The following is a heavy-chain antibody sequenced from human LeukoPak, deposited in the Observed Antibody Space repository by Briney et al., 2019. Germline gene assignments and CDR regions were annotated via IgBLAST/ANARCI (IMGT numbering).Heavy chain of an antibody. V-gene: IGHV3-7*01. D-gene: IGHD6-19*01. CDR1: GFTFSNYW. CDR3: ARVQGSSGPGIFEY. CDR2: IKQDGSEK. J-gene: IGHJ4*02. Sequence: GGSLRLSCAASGFTFSNYWMSWVRQAPGKGLEWVANIKQDGSEKFYVDSVKGRLTISRDNAKNSLYLQMYSLRVEDTAVYYCARVQGSSGPGIFEYWGQGTLVTVSS.